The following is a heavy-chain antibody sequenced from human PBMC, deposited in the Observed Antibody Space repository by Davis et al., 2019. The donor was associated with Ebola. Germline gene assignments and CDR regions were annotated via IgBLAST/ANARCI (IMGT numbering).Heavy chain of an antibody. J-gene: IGHJ4*02. CDR3: TTNIVLMVYSYYFDY. D-gene: IGHD2-8*01. CDR1: GFTFSNAW. CDR2: IKSKTDGGTT. Sequence: GESLKISCAASGFTFSNAWMSWVRQAPGKGLEWVGRIKSKTDGGTTDYAAPVKGRFTISRDDSKNTLYLQMNSLKTEDTAVYYCTTNIVLMVYSYYFDYWGQGTLVTVSS. V-gene: IGHV3-15*01.